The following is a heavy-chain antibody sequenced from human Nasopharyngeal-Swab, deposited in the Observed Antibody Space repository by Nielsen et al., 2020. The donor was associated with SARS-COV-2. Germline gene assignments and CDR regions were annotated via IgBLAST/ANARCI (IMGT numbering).Heavy chain of an antibody. CDR3: ARIDYDYVWGSYRYTGGYFDY. CDR2: IFSNDEK. D-gene: IGHD3-16*02. V-gene: IGHV2-26*01. Sequence: WIRQPPGKALEWLAHIFSNDEKSYSTSLKSRLTISKDTSKSQVVLTMTNMDPVDTATYYCARIDYDYVWGSYRYTGGYFDYWGQGTLVPSPQ. J-gene: IGHJ4*02.